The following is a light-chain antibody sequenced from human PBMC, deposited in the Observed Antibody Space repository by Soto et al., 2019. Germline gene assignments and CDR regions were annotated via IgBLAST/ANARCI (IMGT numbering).Light chain of an antibody. Sequence: ETVMTQSPATLSASPGERATLSCRATQSVSSKLAWYQRKPGQAPRLLIYDASTRATGVPARFSGSGSGTDFTLTISSLQSEDFAVYYCQQYTNWPWTFGLGTKVEIK. V-gene: IGKV3-15*01. CDR2: DAS. J-gene: IGKJ1*01. CDR1: QSVSSK. CDR3: QQYTNWPWT.